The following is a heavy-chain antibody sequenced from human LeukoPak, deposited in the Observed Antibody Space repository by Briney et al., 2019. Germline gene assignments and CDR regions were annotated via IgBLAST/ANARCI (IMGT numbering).Heavy chain of an antibody. J-gene: IGHJ4*02. CDR3: ARDAWKDRYFDY. CDR2: VKHDGSEK. CDR1: GFTFSSYW. D-gene: IGHD1-1*01. Sequence: GGSLRLSCAAPGFTFSSYWMSWVRRAPGKGLEWVANVKHDGSEKFYVDSVKGRFTISRDNAKNSVDLQMNSLRAEDTAVYYCARDAWKDRYFDYWGQGTRVTVSS. V-gene: IGHV3-7*01.